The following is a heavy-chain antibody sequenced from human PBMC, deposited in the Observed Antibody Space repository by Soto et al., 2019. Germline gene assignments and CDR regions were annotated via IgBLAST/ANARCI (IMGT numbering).Heavy chain of an antibody. J-gene: IGHJ4*02. CDR2: ISGRGDDT. CDR3: ARAQPTYISSYFDY. D-gene: IGHD3-3*02. V-gene: IGHV3-23*01. CDR1: GFTFSSYA. Sequence: EVQLLESGGDLVQPGGSLRLSCAASGFTFSSYAMSWVRQAPGKGLEWVSTISGRGDDTYYTDPVKGRFTISRDNSKNTLHVIMNSLRAEDTAVYYCARAQPTYISSYFDYWGQGTLVTVSS.